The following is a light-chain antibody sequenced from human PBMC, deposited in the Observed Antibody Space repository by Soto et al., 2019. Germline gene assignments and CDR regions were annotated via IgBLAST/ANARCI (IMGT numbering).Light chain of an antibody. CDR3: QHYHSDLWT. CDR1: QSINTW. CDR2: KAS. V-gene: IGKV1-5*03. Sequence: DIQMTQSPSTLSASVGDRVTITCRASQSINTWLAWYQQKPGKAPKLLISKASNLEGGVPSRFSGSGSGTEVSLTISDLQPDDFATYYCQHYHSDLWTFGQGTKV. J-gene: IGKJ1*01.